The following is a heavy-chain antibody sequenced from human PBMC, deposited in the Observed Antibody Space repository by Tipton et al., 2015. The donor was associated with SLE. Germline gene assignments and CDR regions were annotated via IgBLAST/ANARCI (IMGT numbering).Heavy chain of an antibody. D-gene: IGHD1-26*01. V-gene: IGHV4-30-2*01. J-gene: IGHJ1*01. CDR1: GDSLSSGDYS. Sequence: TLSLTCAVSGDSLSSGDYSWTWIRQPPGKGLEWIGYIYHSGSTYYNPSLKSRVTISEDRSKNHFSLKLSSVTAADTAVYYCARLGDDGYFQHWGQGTLVTVSS. CDR2: IYHSGST. CDR3: ARLGDDGYFQH.